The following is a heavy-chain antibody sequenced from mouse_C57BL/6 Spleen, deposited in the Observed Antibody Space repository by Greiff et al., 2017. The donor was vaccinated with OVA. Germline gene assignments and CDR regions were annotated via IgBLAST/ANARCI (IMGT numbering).Heavy chain of an antibody. CDR2: INPNNGGT. D-gene: IGHD2-3*01. V-gene: IGHV1-26*01. CDR3: ARDDGGWFAY. CDR1: GYTFTDYY. J-gene: IGHJ3*01. Sequence: EVKLQQSGPELVKPGASVKISCKASGYTFTDYYMNWVKQSHGKSLEWIGDINPNNGGTSYNQKFKGKATLTVDKSSSTAYMELRSLTSEDSAVYYCARDDGGWFAYWGQGTLVTVSA.